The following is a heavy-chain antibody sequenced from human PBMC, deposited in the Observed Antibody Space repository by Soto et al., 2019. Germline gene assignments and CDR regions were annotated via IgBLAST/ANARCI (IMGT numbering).Heavy chain of an antibody. D-gene: IGHD2-15*01. J-gene: IGHJ4*02. Sequence: QVQLQQWGAGLLKPSETLSLTCAVYGGSFSGYYWSWIRQPPGKGLEWIGEINHSGSTNYNPSIKSRVTLSVATCKNNLSLKLSSVTASDTAVYYCAIRPLGYCSGGSCYYFDYWGQGTLVTVSS. V-gene: IGHV4-34*01. CDR1: GGSFSGYY. CDR3: AIRPLGYCSGGSCYYFDY. CDR2: INHSGST.